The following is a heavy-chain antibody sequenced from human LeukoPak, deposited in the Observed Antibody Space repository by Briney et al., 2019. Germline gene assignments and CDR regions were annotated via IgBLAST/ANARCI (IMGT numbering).Heavy chain of an antibody. Sequence: GGSLRLSCAASGFTFSDYYMSWVRQAPGKGLEWVSYISSSGSTIYYADSVKGRFTISRDNAKNSLYLQMNSLRAEDTAVYYCARDLSRYYYGMDVWGQGTTVTVSS. CDR3: ARDLSRYYYGMDV. CDR1: GFTFSDYY. V-gene: IGHV3-11*01. J-gene: IGHJ6*02. CDR2: ISSSGSTI.